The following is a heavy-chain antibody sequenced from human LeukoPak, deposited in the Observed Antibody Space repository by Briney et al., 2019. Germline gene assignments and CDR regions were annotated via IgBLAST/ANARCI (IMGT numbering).Heavy chain of an antibody. CDR2: IIPIFGIA. CDR1: GGTFSSYA. D-gene: IGHD5-24*01. Sequence: SAKVSCKASGGTFSSYAISWVRQAPGQGLEWMGRIIPIFGIANYAQKFQGRVTITADKSTSTAYMELSSLRSEDTAVYYCAGMATPFLDYWGQGTLVTVSS. CDR3: AGMATPFLDY. V-gene: IGHV1-69*04. J-gene: IGHJ4*02.